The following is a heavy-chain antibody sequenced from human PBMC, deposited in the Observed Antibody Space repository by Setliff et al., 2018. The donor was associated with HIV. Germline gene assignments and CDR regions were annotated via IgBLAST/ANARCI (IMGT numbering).Heavy chain of an antibody. Sequence: ASVKVSCKASGYTFNNYGISWVRQAPGQGLEWMGWINTHSGYTNYAQNVQGRVTVTMDTSTSTAYMELRSLKSDDTAVYYCARGKTWLRLLDYWGQGTLVNVSS. J-gene: IGHJ4*02. CDR3: ARGKTWLRLLDY. CDR1: GYTFNNYG. V-gene: IGHV1-18*01. D-gene: IGHD5-12*01. CDR2: INTHSGYT.